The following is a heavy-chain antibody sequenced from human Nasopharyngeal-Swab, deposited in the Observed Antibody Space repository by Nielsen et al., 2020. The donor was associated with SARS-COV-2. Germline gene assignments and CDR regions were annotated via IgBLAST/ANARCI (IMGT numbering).Heavy chain of an antibody. CDR2: IHPSGRT. CDR3: ARVALEYHYDSTGYHPRGWFDP. Sequence: SETLSLTCAVSGGSITIDKWWTWVRQSPGKGLEWIGEIHPSGRTNYGPSLKSRVTMSIDKSKNQFSLKMTSVLAADTAVYYCARVALEYHYDSTGYHPRGWFDPWGQGTLVTVSS. CDR1: GGSITIDKW. V-gene: IGHV4-4*02. J-gene: IGHJ5*02. D-gene: IGHD3-22*01.